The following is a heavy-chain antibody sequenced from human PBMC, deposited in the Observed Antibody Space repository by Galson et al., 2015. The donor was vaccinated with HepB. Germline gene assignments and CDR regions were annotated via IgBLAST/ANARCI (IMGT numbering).Heavy chain of an antibody. J-gene: IGHJ4*02. CDR1: GFTFSSYA. CDR3: AKEAIRFSYFDY. CDR2: ISGSGDST. V-gene: IGHV3-23*01. Sequence: SLRLSCAASGFTFSSYAMSWVRQAPGKGLEWVSAISGSGDSTYYADSVEGRFTISRDNSKNTLYLQMNSLRAEDTAVYYCAKEAIRFSYFDYWGQGTLVTVSS.